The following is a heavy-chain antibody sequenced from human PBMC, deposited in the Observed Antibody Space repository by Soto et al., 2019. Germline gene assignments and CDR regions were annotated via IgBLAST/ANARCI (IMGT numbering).Heavy chain of an antibody. CDR1: GYSFTSYW. J-gene: IGHJ4*02. D-gene: IGHD3-10*01. CDR2: IYPGNSDT. Sequence: PGEPLKISCQGSGYSFTSYWIGWVSQMPGKGLEWMGIIYPGNSDTRYSPSFQGQVTISADKSINTAYLQWSSLKASDTAVYYCARILTMVRGVLNPLGYWGQGTLVTVSS. CDR3: ARILTMVRGVLNPLGY. V-gene: IGHV5-51*01.